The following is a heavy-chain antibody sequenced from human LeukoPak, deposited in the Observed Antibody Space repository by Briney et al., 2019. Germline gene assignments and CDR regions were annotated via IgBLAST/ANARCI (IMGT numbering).Heavy chain of an antibody. CDR2: IIPILGIA. CDR3: ARGLTPHNPRGTSYSYGYRGY. J-gene: IGHJ4*02. D-gene: IGHD5-18*01. V-gene: IGHV1-69*04. CDR1: GGTFSSYA. Sequence: GASVKVSCKASGGTFSSYAISWVRQAPGQGLEWMGRIIPILGIANYAQKFQGRVTMTRNTSISTAYMELSSLRSEDTAVYYCARGLTPHNPRGTSYSYGYRGYWGQGTLVTVSS.